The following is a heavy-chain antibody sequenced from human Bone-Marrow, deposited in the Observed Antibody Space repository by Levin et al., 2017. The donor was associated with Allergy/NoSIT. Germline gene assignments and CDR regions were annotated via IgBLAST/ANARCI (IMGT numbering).Heavy chain of an antibody. D-gene: IGHD1-26*01. CDR2: ISGNGPYT. CDR3: ARSPSTSGAYGMDV. V-gene: IGHV3-23*01. J-gene: IGHJ6*02. CDR1: EFSVTNFA. Sequence: GESLKISCVASEFSVTNFAMSWVRQAPGKGLEWVSTISGNGPYTYFADSVKGRFTISRDETKNTLYLQMSSLRGDDTAVYYCARSPSTSGAYGMDVWGRGTTVTVSS.